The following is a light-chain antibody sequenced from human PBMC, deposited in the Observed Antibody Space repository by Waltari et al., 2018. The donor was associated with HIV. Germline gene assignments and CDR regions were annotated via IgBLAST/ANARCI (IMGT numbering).Light chain of an antibody. Sequence: QSELTQPPSVSAAPGQRVTISCTGSSSNIGAGYDVHWYQQVPGRAPKVVIYVYSNRPSGVPDRFSGSKSGSSASLVITGLQSEDEADYYCQSYDSNLSGLFGGGTKVTVL. CDR2: VYS. CDR1: SSNIGAGYD. V-gene: IGLV1-40*01. CDR3: QSYDSNLSGL. J-gene: IGLJ2*01.